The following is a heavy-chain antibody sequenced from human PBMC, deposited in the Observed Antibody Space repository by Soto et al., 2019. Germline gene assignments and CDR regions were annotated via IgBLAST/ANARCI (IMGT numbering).Heavy chain of an antibody. J-gene: IGHJ6*03. V-gene: IGHV1-2*04. Sequence: ASVKVSCKASGYTFTGYYMHWVRQAPGQGLEWMGWINPNSGGTNYAQKFQGWVTMTRDTSISTAYMELSRLRSDDTAVYYCARGYPLGDCSGGSGYNLYYYYYMDVWGKGTTVTVSS. CDR3: ARGYPLGDCSGGSGYNLYYYYYMDV. CDR2: INPNSGGT. CDR1: GYTFTGYY. D-gene: IGHD2-15*01.